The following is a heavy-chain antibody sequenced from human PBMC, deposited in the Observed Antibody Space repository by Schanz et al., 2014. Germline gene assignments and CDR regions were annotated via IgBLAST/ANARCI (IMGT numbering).Heavy chain of an antibody. J-gene: IGHJ6*02. V-gene: IGHV3-66*03. CDR1: GFTVNTNY. CDR2: MYINSGST. D-gene: IGHD3-16*01. CDR3: AKALKPYIASRNGLDV. Sequence: EVQLVESGGGLIQPGGSLRLSCAVSGFTVNTNYMSWVRQAPGKGLEWISSMYINSGSTQYADSVKGRFIISRDNSRETMFLQMNTLRPDDTAVYYCAKALKPYIASRNGLDVWGQGTTVTVSS.